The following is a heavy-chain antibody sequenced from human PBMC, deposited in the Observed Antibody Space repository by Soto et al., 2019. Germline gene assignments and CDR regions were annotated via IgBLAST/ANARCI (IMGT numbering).Heavy chain of an antibody. J-gene: IGHJ4*02. CDR3: ASANYGDSDY. CDR1: GYTFPSST. Sequence: QVALVQSGAEVKKPGASVKVSCKASGYTFPSSTISWLRQAPGQGLEWMGWINAYTGDTKYAHRLQGRVTMTTDTSTTTAYLELASLTSVDTAIYYCASANYGDSDYWGQGTLVTVSS. D-gene: IGHD4-17*01. CDR2: INAYTGDT. V-gene: IGHV1-18*01.